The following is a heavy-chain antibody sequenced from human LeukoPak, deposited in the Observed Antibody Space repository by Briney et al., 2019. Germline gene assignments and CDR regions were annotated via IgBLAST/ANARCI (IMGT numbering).Heavy chain of an antibody. CDR3: ARTPFSSSWYFRRAFDI. D-gene: IGHD6-13*01. J-gene: IGHJ3*02. Sequence: GASVKVSCKASGYTFTGYYMHWVRQAPGQGREWMGWISAYNGNTNYAQKLQGRVTMTTDTSTSTAYMELRSLRSDDTAVYYCARTPFSSSWYFRRAFDIWGQGAMVTVSS. V-gene: IGHV1-18*04. CDR1: GYTFTGYY. CDR2: ISAYNGNT.